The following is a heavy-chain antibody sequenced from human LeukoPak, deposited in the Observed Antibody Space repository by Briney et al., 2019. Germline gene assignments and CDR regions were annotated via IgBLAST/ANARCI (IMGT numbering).Heavy chain of an antibody. V-gene: IGHV4-39*07. CDR1: GGSISSSSYY. CDR3: ARHFASPGAVGDY. J-gene: IGHJ4*02. CDR2: IYYSGST. D-gene: IGHD3-10*01. Sequence: SETLSLTCTVSGGSISSSSYYWGWIRQPPGKGLEWIGSIYYSGSTYYNPSLKSRVTISVDTSKNQFSLKLSSVTAADTAVYYCARHFASPGAVGDYWGQGTLVTVSS.